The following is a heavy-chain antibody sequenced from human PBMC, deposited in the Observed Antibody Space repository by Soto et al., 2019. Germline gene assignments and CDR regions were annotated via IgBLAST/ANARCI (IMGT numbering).Heavy chain of an antibody. CDR1: GGSIRNYY. CDR2: VYSSGST. V-gene: IGHV4-59*01. Sequence: PSETLSLTCTVSGGSIRNYYWSWIRQPPGKGLEWIGYVYSSGSTHYNPSLRSRVTISADTSKNQVSLKVNSVTAADTAVYYCARDHPHSYGVYYFDYWGQGTPVTVSS. D-gene: IGHD5-18*01. J-gene: IGHJ4*02. CDR3: ARDHPHSYGVYYFDY.